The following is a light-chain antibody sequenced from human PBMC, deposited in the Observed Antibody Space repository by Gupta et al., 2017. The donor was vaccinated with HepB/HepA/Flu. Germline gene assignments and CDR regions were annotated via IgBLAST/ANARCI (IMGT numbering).Light chain of an antibody. CDR1: QNVLYSSNNKNY. J-gene: IGKJ4*01. CDR3: QQDDSIPLT. V-gene: IGKV4-1*01. Sequence: DIVMTQSPDSLAVSLGERATINCKSSQNVLYSSNNKNYLAWYQQKPGQPPKLLIYWASTRESGVPDRFSGSGSGTDFTLTINSLQAEDVAIYYCQQDDSIPLTFGGGTQVEIK. CDR2: WAS.